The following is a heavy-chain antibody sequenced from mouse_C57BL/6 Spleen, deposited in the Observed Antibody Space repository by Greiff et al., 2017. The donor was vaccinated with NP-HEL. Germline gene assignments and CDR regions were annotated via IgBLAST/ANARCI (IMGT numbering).Heavy chain of an antibody. CDR2: IDPSDSYT. CDR1: GYTFTSYW. D-gene: IGHD3-3*01. Sequence: QVQLQQPGAELVMPGASVKLSCKASGYTFTSYWMHWVKQRPGQGLEWIGEIDPSDSYTNYNQKFKGKSTLTADTSSSTAYLQLSSLASEDSAVYYCARRGWGRGLYYFDYWGQGTTLTVSS. CDR3: ARRGWGRGLYYFDY. V-gene: IGHV1-69*01. J-gene: IGHJ2*01.